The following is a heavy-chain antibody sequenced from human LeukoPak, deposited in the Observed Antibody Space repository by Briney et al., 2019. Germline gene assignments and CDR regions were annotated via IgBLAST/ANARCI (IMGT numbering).Heavy chain of an antibody. J-gene: IGHJ4*02. CDR3: ASVSGSDDY. Sequence: SETLSLTCTVSGGSISSYYWSWIRQPPGKGLEWIGEINHSGSTNYNPSLKSRVTISVDTSKNQFSLKLSSVTAADTAVYYCASVSGSDDYWGQGTLVTVSS. D-gene: IGHD3-22*01. CDR1: GGSISSYY. CDR2: INHSGST. V-gene: IGHV4-34*01.